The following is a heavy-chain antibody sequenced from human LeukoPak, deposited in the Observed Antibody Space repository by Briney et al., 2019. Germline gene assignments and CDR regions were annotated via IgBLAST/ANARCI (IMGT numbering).Heavy chain of an antibody. D-gene: IGHD2-8*01. CDR2: INGDASSI. CDR1: GFTFSSNW. Sequence: PGGSLRLSCAASGFTFSSNWMHWVRQAPGKGLEWVSRINGDASSISYADSVKGRLTISRDNAEKTLYLQRKSIRVEDTAVYYFAREEICINGVLSSCMDVWGKGTTFTVSS. J-gene: IGHJ6*03. V-gene: IGHV3-74*01. CDR3: AREEICINGVLSSCMDV.